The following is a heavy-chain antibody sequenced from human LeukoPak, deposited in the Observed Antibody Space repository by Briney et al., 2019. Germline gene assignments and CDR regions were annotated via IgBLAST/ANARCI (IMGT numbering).Heavy chain of an antibody. D-gene: IGHD3-22*01. CDR1: GYTFTSYY. CDR3: ARVPKYDSSGYWFDY. CDR2: INPSGGST. V-gene: IGHV1-46*01. J-gene: IGHJ4*02. Sequence: GASVKVSCKESGYTFTSYYMHWVRQAPGQGLEWMGIINPSGGSTSYAQKFQGRVTMTRDTSTSTVYMELSSLRSEDTAVYYCARVPKYDSSGYWFDYWGQGTLVTVSS.